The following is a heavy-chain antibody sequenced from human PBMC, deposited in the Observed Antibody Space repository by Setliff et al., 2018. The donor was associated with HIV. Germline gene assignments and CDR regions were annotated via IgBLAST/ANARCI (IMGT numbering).Heavy chain of an antibody. J-gene: IGHJ5*02. CDR2: IYPGDSDT. CDR3: ARHRHSGYYDVLTGVNWFDP. Sequence: GESLKISCKGSGYSFSNYWIGWVRQMPGKGLEWMGIIYPGDSDTRYSPSFQGQVTISAAKSISTAFLQWSSLKASDTAIYYCARHRHSGYYDVLTGVNWFDPWGQGTLVTAPQ. V-gene: IGHV5-51*01. D-gene: IGHD3-9*01. CDR1: GYSFSNYW.